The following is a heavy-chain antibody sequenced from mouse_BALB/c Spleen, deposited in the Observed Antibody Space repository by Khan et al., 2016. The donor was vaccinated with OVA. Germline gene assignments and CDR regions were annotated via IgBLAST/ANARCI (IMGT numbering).Heavy chain of an antibody. Sequence: QVQLKESGPELVKPGASVKMSCKASGYTFTDYVINWVKPRTGQGLEWIGDIYPGSGSTYYNAKFKGKAKLTADTSSNPAYLQLSRLTFEDAAVEFGARGGYAVFAYWGQGTLVTVAA. CDR2: IYPGSGST. CDR3: ARGGYAVFAY. CDR1: GYTFTDYV. J-gene: IGHJ3*01. D-gene: IGHD2-14*01. V-gene: IGHV1-77*01.